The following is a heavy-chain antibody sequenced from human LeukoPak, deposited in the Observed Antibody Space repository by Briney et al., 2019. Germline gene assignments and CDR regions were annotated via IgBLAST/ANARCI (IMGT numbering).Heavy chain of an antibody. V-gene: IGHV3-23*01. D-gene: IGHD3-22*01. CDR2: ISGSGGST. Sequence: GGSLRFSCAASGFTFSSYAMSWVRQAPGKGLEWVSAISGSGGSTYYADSVKGRFTISRDNSKNTLFLQMNSLTAEDTAVYYCAKSSYYDSSGYYREYYFDYWGQGTLVTVSS. CDR3: AKSSYYDSSGYYREYYFDY. CDR1: GFTFSSYA. J-gene: IGHJ4*02.